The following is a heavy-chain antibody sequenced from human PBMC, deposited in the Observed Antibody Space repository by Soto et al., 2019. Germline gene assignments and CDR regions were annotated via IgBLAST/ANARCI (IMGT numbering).Heavy chain of an antibody. CDR3: ATSEVGASFDY. CDR1: GYTFTSYG. CDR2: ISAYNGNT. Sequence: GASVKVSCKASGYTFTSYGISWVRQAPGQGLEWMGGISAYNGNTNYAQKFQGRVTMTEDTSTDTAYMELSSLRSEDTAVYYCATSEVGASFDYWGQGTLVTVSS. V-gene: IGHV1-18*01. J-gene: IGHJ4*02. D-gene: IGHD1-26*01.